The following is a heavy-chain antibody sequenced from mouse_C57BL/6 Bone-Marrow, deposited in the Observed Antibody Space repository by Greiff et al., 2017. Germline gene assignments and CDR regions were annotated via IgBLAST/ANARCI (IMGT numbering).Heavy chain of an antibody. D-gene: IGHD2-5*01. J-gene: IGHJ4*01. CDR3: ARREAYYSNYEYAMDY. Sequence: EVKLQESGGGLVQPGGSLKLSCAASGFTFSDYYMYWVRQTPEKRLEWVAYISNGGGSTYYPDTVKGRFTISRDNAKNTLYLQMSRLKSEDTAMYYCARREAYYSNYEYAMDYWCQGTSVTVSS. CDR1: GFTFSDYY. CDR2: ISNGGGST. V-gene: IGHV5-12*01.